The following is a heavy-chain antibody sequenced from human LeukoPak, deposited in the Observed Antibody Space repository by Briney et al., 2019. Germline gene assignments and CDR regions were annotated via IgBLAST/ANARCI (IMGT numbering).Heavy chain of an antibody. Sequence: PSETLSLTCNVTGGTISNNTYHWGWIPRPPGKGLECIGSISYSGSIYYNPSLKSRVTISVDTSKSQFSLNLSSLTAAHTAVYYCATSDTVSTYNWFDPWGQGTLVTVS. D-gene: IGHD5/OR15-5a*01. J-gene: IGHJ5*02. CDR2: ISYSGSI. CDR1: GGTISNNTYH. CDR3: ATSDTVSTYNWFDP. V-gene: IGHV4-39*01.